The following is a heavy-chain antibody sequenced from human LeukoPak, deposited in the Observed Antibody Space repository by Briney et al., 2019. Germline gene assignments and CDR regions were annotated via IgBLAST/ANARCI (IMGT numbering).Heavy chain of an antibody. D-gene: IGHD1-26*01. CDR2: IKQDGREK. CDR1: GFTFSSYW. V-gene: IGHV3-7*01. CDR3: ARDKVVGTTYFDY. J-gene: IGHJ4*02. Sequence: PGGSLRLSCAASGFTFSSYWMSWVRQAPGKGLEWVANIKQDGREKYYVDSVKGRFTISRDNAKTSLYLQMNSLRAEDTAVYYCARDKVVGTTYFDYWGQGTLVTVSS.